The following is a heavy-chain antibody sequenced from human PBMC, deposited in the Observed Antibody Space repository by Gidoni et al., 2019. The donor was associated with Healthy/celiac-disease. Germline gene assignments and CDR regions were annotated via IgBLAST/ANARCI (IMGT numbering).Heavy chain of an antibody. CDR3: ARVAWYYDSSGYYETGWYFDL. D-gene: IGHD3-22*01. Sequence: QVQLQESGPGLVKPSQTLSLTCTVSGGSLSSGDYYWSWIRQPPGKGLEWLGYIYYSGSTYYNPSLKSRVTISVDTSKNQFSLKLSSVTAADTAVYYCARVAWYYDSSGYYETGWYFDLWGRGTLVTVSS. CDR2: IYYSGST. CDR1: GGSLSSGDYY. J-gene: IGHJ2*01. V-gene: IGHV4-30-4*01.